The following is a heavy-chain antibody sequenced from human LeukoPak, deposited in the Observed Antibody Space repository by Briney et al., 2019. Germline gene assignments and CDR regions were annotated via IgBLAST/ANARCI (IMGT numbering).Heavy chain of an antibody. V-gene: IGHV4-30-4*08. CDR3: ARQIVVVPAAIPGWFDP. Sequence: PSETLSLTCTVSGGSISSGDYYWSWIRQPPGNGLEWIGYIYYSGSTYYNPSLKSRVTISVDTSKNQFSLKLSSVTAADTAVYYCARQIVVVPAAIPGWFDPWGQGTLVTVSS. D-gene: IGHD2-2*02. CDR2: IYYSGST. CDR1: GGSISSGDYY. J-gene: IGHJ5*02.